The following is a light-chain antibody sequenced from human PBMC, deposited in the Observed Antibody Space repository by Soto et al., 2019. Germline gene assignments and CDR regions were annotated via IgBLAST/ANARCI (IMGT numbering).Light chain of an antibody. CDR3: HQYGSSPWT. CDR2: GAT. J-gene: IGKJ1*01. CDR1: QSLSSNA. Sequence: EIGLTQSPCTLSLSPGERATLSCRAGQSLSSNALAWYQQKGGQAPRLLVFGATNRATGIPDRFTGSGSGADFTLTITRLEPEDFAVYYCHQYGSSPWTFAQGTKVDIK. V-gene: IGKV3-20*01.